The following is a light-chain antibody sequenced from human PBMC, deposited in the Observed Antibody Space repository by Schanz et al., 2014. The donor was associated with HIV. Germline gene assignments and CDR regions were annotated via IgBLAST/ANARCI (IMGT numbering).Light chain of an antibody. CDR1: QSVSNS. CDR3: QYFGNSGGT. V-gene: IGKV3-20*01. CDR2: AAS. J-gene: IGKJ4*01. Sequence: EIVLTQSPGTLSVSPGDRATLSCRASQSVSNSLAWYQQKPGQTPRLLIYAASTRATGIPVRFSGTGSGTDFTLTISRLEPEDFAVYYCQYFGNSGGTFGGGTKVELK.